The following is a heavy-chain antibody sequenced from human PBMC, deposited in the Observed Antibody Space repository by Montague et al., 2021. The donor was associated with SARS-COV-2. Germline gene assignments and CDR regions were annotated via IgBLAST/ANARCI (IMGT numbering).Heavy chain of an antibody. CDR3: AGKASRGITFFGVVTASYYFDY. V-gene: IGHV4-39*01. J-gene: IGHJ4*02. CDR1: GGSISSSSYY. D-gene: IGHD3-3*01. Sequence: SETLSLTCTVSGGSISSSSYYWGWIRQPPGKGLEWIGSIYYSGSTYYNPSLKSRVTISVDTSKNQFSLKLSSVTAADAAVYYCAGKASRGITFFGVVTASYYFDYWGQGTLVTVSS. CDR2: IYYSGST.